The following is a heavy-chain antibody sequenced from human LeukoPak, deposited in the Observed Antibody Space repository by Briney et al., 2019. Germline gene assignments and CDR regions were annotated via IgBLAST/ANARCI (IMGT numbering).Heavy chain of an antibody. V-gene: IGHV3-21*01. D-gene: IGHD3-22*01. CDR3: AREFVYYDSSGYPRVFGI. CDR2: ISSSRSYI. J-gene: IGHJ3*02. Sequence: GGSLRLSCAASGFTFSSYSMNWVRQAPGKGLEWVSFISSSRSYIYYADSVKGRFTISRDNAKNSLYLQMNSLRAEDTAVYYCAREFVYYDSSGYPRVFGIWGQGTMVTVSS. CDR1: GFTFSSYS.